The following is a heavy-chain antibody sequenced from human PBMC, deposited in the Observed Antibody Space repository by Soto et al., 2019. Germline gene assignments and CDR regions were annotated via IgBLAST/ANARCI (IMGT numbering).Heavy chain of an antibody. CDR2: ISSSGSTI. CDR1: GFTFSDYY. J-gene: IGHJ6*02. V-gene: IGHV3-11*04. CDR3: AKDYFYYGMDV. Sequence: GGSLRLSCAASGFTFSDYYMSWIRQAPGKGLEWVSYISSSGSTIYYADSVKGRFTISRDNSKNTLYLQMNSLRAEDTAVYYCAKDYFYYGMDVWGQGTTVTVSS.